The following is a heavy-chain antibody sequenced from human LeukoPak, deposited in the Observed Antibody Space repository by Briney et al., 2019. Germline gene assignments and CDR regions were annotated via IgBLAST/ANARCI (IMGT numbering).Heavy chain of an antibody. V-gene: IGHV3-21*01. J-gene: IGHJ6*03. Sequence: PGGSLRLSCAASGFTFSSYSMNWVRQAPGKGLEWVSSISSSSSYIYYADSVKGRFTISRDNTKNSLYLQMNSLRAEDTAVYYCARHPHREIFGLRYYYMDVWGKGTTDTVSS. CDR2: ISSSSSYI. D-gene: IGHD3-3*01. CDR1: GFTFSSYS. CDR3: ARHPHREIFGLRYYYMDV.